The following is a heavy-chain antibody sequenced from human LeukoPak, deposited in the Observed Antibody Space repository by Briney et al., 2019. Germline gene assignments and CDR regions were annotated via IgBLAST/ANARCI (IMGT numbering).Heavy chain of an antibody. Sequence: GGSLRLSCAASGFTVSSNYMSWVRQAPGKGLEWVSVIYSGGSTYYADSVKGRFTISRDNSKNTLYLQMNSLRAEDTAVYYCARTNYYDSSDSLFDYWGQGTLVTVSS. CDR2: IYSGGST. D-gene: IGHD3-22*01. V-gene: IGHV3-53*01. J-gene: IGHJ4*02. CDR3: ARTNYYDSSDSLFDY. CDR1: GFTVSSNY.